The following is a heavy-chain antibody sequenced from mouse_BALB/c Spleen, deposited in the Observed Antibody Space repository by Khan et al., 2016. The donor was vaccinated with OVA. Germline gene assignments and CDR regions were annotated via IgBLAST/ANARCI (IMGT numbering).Heavy chain of an antibody. CDR1: GFTFNSYE. CDR3: ATSYFYGYYFDY. Sequence: EVELVESGGGLVQPGGSRKLSCAASGFTFNSYEMHWVRQAPEKGLEWVAYISGDSNTIYYADTVKGRFIISRDNPKNTLFLQMTSLMSEDTAMYYCATSYFYGYYFDYWGPGTTLTVS. CDR2: ISGDSNTI. J-gene: IGHJ2*01. V-gene: IGHV5-17*02. D-gene: IGHD1-1*01.